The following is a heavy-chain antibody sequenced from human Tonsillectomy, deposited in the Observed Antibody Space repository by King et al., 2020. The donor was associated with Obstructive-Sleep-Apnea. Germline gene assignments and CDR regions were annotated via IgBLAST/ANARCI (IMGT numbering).Heavy chain of an antibody. CDR2: MNPNSGNT. CDR1: GYTFTSYD. CDR3: ARGLAYSWFGTRGDAFDF. Sequence: QLVQSVAEVKKPGASVKVSCKASGYTFTSYDINWVRQATGHGLEWMGWMNPNSGNTSYAQKFQGRVTMTRNTSLNTAYMELSSLRSDDTAVYYCARGLAYSWFGTRGDAFDFWGQGTMVTVSS. V-gene: IGHV1-8*01. J-gene: IGHJ3*01. D-gene: IGHD3-10*01.